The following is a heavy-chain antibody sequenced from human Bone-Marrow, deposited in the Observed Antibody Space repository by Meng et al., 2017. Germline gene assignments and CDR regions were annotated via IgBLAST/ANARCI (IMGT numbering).Heavy chain of an antibody. V-gene: IGHV1-18*01. J-gene: IGHJ5*02. D-gene: IGHD2-15*01. CDR2: ISTYNGYT. Sequence: ASVKVSCKASGYTFTTYGISWVRQAPGQGLEWMGWISTYNGYTNYAQKLQGRLTMTTDTSTTTAYMELRSLRSDDTAVYYCARVSAKYCSGGSCYSWFDPWGQGTLVTVS. CDR3: ARVSAKYCSGGSCYSWFDP. CDR1: GYTFTTYG.